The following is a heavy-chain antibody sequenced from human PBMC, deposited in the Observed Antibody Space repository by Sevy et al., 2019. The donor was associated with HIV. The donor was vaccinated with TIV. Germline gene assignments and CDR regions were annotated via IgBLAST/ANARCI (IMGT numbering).Heavy chain of an antibody. CDR1: GFPFSNFA. V-gene: IGHV3-23*01. J-gene: IGHJ4*02. D-gene: IGHD2-21*02. CDR2: LIGGGSRT. Sequence: GGSLRLSCAASGFPFSNFAMSWVRQAPGKGLEWVSTLIGGGSRTYYADSVTGRFIISRDNSRNTLYLQMNSLRAEDTAIFYCAKTLQKLPFHPHYFDYWGQGTLVTVSS. CDR3: AKTLQKLPFHPHYFDY.